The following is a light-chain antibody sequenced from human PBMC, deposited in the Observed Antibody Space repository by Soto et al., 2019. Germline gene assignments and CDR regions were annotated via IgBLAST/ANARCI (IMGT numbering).Light chain of an antibody. Sequence: EIVLTQSPGTLSLSPGERATLSCRASQSVSSSYLAWYQQKPGQAPRLLIYGASSRATGIPDRFSGSGSGTDFTLTIITLYPQDSAVYSVHQYRPSPLTSGGGTKVEIK. CDR2: GAS. CDR1: QSVSSSY. J-gene: IGKJ4*01. CDR3: HQYRPSPLT. V-gene: IGKV3-20*01.